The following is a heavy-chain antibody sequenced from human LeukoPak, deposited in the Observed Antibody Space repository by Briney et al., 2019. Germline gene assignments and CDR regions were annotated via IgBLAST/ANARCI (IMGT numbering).Heavy chain of an antibody. Sequence: GGSLRLSCAASGFTFSDYYMSWIRQAPGRGLEWVSYISSSSSYTNYADSVKGRFTISRDNAKNSLYLQMDSLRAEDTAVYYCARARGRSSHHDYWGQGTLVTVSS. CDR3: ARARGRSSHHDY. V-gene: IGHV3-11*05. CDR1: GFTFSDYY. CDR2: ISSSSSYT. D-gene: IGHD6-13*01. J-gene: IGHJ4*02.